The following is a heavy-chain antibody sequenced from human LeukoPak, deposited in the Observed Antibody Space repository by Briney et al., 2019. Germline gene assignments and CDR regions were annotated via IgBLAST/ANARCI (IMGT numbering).Heavy chain of an antibody. V-gene: IGHV4-59*08. CDR2: IYYSGST. Sequence: SETLSHTCTVSGGSISSYYWSWIRQPPGKGLEWIGYIYYSGSTNYNPSLKSRVTISVDTSKNQFSLKLSSVTAADTAVYYCARLPYYYYGMDVWGQGTTVTVSS. J-gene: IGHJ6*02. CDR3: ARLPYYYYGMDV. CDR1: GGSISSYY.